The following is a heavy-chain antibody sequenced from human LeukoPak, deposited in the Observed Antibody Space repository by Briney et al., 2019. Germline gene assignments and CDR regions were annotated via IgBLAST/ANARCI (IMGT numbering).Heavy chain of an antibody. D-gene: IGHD6-13*01. Sequence: ASVKVSCKASGYTFTGYYRHWVRQAPGQGLEWMGWINPNSGGTNYAQKFQGRVTMTRDTSISTAYMELSRLRSDDTAVYYCARVHYPLSSSSFDAFDIWGQGTMVTVSS. CDR1: GYTFTGYY. V-gene: IGHV1-2*02. CDR3: ARVHYPLSSSSFDAFDI. CDR2: INPNSGGT. J-gene: IGHJ3*02.